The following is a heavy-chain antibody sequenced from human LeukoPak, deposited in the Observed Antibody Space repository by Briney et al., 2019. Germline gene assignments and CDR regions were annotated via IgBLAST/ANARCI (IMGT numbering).Heavy chain of an antibody. CDR2: INHSGST. D-gene: IGHD5-18*01. J-gene: IGHJ4*02. Sequence: SETLSLTCAVYGGSFSGYYWSWIRQPPGKGLEWIGEINHSGSTNYNPSLKSRVTISVDTSKNQFSLKLSSVTAADTVVYYCALYSYGPNYFDYWGQGTLVTVSS. V-gene: IGHV4-34*01. CDR1: GGSFSGYY. CDR3: ALYSYGPNYFDY.